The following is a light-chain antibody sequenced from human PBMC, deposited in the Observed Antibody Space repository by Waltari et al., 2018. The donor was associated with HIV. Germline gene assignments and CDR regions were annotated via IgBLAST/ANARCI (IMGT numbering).Light chain of an antibody. CDR1: SSNIGAGYD. V-gene: IGLV1-40*01. CDR3: QSYDSSLTGSV. CDR2: GNN. Sequence: QSVLTQPPSVSGAPGQRVTISCTGSSSNIGAGYDVHWYQQVPGTAPKHHTYGNNNRPSGVPDRFSASKSGASPSLAITGLQAEDEADYYCQSYDSSLTGSVFGGGTKLTVL. J-gene: IGLJ2*01.